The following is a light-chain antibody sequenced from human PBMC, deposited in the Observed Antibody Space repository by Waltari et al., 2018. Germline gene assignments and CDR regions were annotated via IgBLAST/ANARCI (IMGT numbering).Light chain of an antibody. Sequence: SYELTQPLSVSVALGQTAKLPCGGTNIVSKNVHWYQQKPGQAPVLVIYRDSTRPSGIPERFSGSNSGNTATLTISGAQAGDEADYFCQVWDSSTVVFGGGTKLTVL. J-gene: IGLJ3*02. V-gene: IGLV3-9*01. CDR1: NIVSKN. CDR2: RDS. CDR3: QVWDSSTVV.